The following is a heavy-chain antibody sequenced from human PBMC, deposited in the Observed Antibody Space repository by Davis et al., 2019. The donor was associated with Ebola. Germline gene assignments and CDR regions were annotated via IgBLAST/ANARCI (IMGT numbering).Heavy chain of an antibody. Sequence: SVKVSCKASGFTFTSSAMQWVRQARGQRLEWIGWIVVGSGHTNYAQKFQERVTITRDMSTSTAYMELSSLRSEDTAVYYCAADLQLWLRGYYYYGMDVWGQGTTVTVSS. V-gene: IGHV1-58*02. J-gene: IGHJ6*02. CDR2: IVVGSGHT. CDR1: GFTFTSSA. CDR3: AADLQLWLRGYYYYGMDV. D-gene: IGHD5-18*01.